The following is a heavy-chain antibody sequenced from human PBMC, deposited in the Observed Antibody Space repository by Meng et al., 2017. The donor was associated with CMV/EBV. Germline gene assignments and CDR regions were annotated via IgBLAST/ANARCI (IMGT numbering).Heavy chain of an antibody. V-gene: IGHV3-48*04. D-gene: IGHD3-3*01. CDR2: ISSSSSTI. CDR1: GFTFSSYS. CDR3: AKVHRGVVTRNYGMDV. J-gene: IGHJ6*02. Sequence: GGSLRLSCAASGFTFSSYSMNWVRQAPGKGLEWVSYISSSSSTIYYADSVKGRFTISRDNAKNSLYLQMNSLRAEDTAVYYCAKVHRGVVTRNYGMDVWGQGTTVTVSS.